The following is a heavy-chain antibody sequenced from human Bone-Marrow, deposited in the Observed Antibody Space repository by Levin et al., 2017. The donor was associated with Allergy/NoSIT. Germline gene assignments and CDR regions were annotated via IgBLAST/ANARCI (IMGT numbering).Heavy chain of an antibody. V-gene: IGHV3-30*04. Sequence: PGGSLRLSCVASGFTFSRYAMHWVRQAPGKGLEWVSMFSYDGTNTFYADSVKGQITISRDNSKNTLYVQMNSLRPDDTGMYNGAVDLEPDCNSMRYNGIHYYYYGMDVWGQGTTVIVSS. CDR2: FSYDGTNT. CDR3: AVDLEPDCNSMRYNGIHYYYYGMDV. CDR1: GFTFSRYA. D-gene: IGHD2/OR15-2a*01. J-gene: IGHJ6*02.